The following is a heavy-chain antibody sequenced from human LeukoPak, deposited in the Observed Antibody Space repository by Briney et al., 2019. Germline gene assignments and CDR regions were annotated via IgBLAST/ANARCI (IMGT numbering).Heavy chain of an antibody. CDR3: ARAPTTGWFDP. V-gene: IGHV4-61*01. D-gene: IGHD1-26*01. CDR2: IYYSGST. CDR1: GGSVSSGSYY. J-gene: IGHJ5*02. Sequence: PSETLSLTCTVSGGSVSSGSYYWSWIRQPPGKGLEWIGYIYYSGSTNYNPSLKSRVTISVDTSKNQFSLKLSSVTAADTAVYYCARAPTTGWFDPWGQGTLVTVSS.